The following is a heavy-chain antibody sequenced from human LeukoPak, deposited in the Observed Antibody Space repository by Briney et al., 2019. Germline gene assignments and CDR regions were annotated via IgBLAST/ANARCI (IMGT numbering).Heavy chain of an antibody. J-gene: IGHJ2*01. V-gene: IGHV3-21*01. CDR2: ISDGGGAI. CDR3: ASSRQGYWYFDL. CDR1: GFTFSTYA. Sequence: PGGSLRLSCAASGFTFSTYALNWVRQAPGKGLEWVSAISDGGGAIYYADSVKGRFTISRDNAKNSLYLQMNSLRAEDTAVYYCASSRQGYWYFDLWGRGTLVTVSS.